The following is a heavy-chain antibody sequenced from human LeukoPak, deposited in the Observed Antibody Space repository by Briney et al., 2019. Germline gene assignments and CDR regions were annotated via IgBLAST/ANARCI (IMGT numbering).Heavy chain of an antibody. CDR3: ARDSRADAFDI. J-gene: IGHJ3*02. Sequence: SETLSLTCTVSGGSISSGGYYWRWIRQHPGKGLEWIGYIYYSGSTYYNPSLKSRVTISVDTSKNQFSLKLSSVTAADTAVYYCARDSRADAFDIWGQGTMVTVSS. V-gene: IGHV4-31*03. CDR2: IYYSGST. CDR1: GGSISSGGYY.